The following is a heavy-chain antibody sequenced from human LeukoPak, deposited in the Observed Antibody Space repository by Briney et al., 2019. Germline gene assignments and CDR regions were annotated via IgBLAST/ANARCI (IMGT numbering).Heavy chain of an antibody. D-gene: IGHD3-3*01. V-gene: IGHV1-69*13. Sequence: SVKVSCKTSGDTLSNYPVSWVRQAPGQRLQWMRGILPMFGTAHYAEKFQDRVAISADDSTSTVFMEVRSLKSEDTAVYYCARGPEIVVAGTTFGEYRWFHPWGQGTLLIVSS. CDR2: ILPMFGTA. CDR3: ARGPEIVVAGTTFGEYRWFHP. CDR1: GDTLSNYP. J-gene: IGHJ5*02.